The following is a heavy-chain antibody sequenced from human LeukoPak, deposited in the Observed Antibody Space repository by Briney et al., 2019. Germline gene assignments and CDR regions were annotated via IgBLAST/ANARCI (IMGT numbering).Heavy chain of an antibody. CDR3: ARDVGIVVVTGGDNY. CDR2: INPNSGGT. J-gene: IGHJ4*02. D-gene: IGHD2-21*01. V-gene: IGHV1-2*06. Sequence: GASVKVSCKASGYTFTGYYMHWVRQAPGQGLEWMGRINPNSGGTNYAQKFQGRVTMTRDTSISTACMELSRLRSDDTAVYYCARDVGIVVVTGGDNYWGQGTLVTVSS. CDR1: GYTFTGYY.